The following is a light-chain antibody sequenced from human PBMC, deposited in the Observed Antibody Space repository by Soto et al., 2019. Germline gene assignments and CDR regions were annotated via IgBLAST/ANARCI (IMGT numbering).Light chain of an antibody. CDR3: QQYNNWPGT. Sequence: TQCPATLALSPGERATLSCRASENVRTFVDWYQHKPGQAPRLLISGASTRATGLPARFSGSGSGTEFTLTISSLQSEDFAVYYCQQYNNWPGTFGQGTKVDI. V-gene: IGKV3-15*01. CDR2: GAS. CDR1: ENVRTF. J-gene: IGKJ1*01.